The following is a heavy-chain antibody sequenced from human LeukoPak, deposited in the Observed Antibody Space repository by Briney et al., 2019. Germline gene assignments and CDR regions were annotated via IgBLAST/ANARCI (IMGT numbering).Heavy chain of an antibody. CDR2: IYYSGST. Sequence: SETLSLTCIVSGGPISSYYWSWIRQPPGKGLEWIGYIYYSGSTNYNPSLKSRVTISVDTSKNQFSLKLSSVTAADTAVYYCARESLWGVVDYWGQGTLVTVSS. CDR3: ARESLWGVVDY. CDR1: GGPISSYY. V-gene: IGHV4-59*01. J-gene: IGHJ4*02. D-gene: IGHD3-16*01.